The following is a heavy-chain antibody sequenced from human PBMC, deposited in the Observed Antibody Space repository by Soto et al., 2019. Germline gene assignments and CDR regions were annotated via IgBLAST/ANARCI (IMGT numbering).Heavy chain of an antibody. Sequence: SQTLSLTCAISGDSVSSNSAAWNWIRQSPSRGLEWLGRTYYRSKWYNDYAVSVKSRITINPDTSKNQFSLQLNSVTPEDTAVHYCAREYYGSGSYYTHVYYYYGMDVWGQGTTVTVSS. CDR2: TYYRSKWYN. V-gene: IGHV6-1*01. D-gene: IGHD3-10*01. CDR3: AREYYGSGSYYTHVYYYYGMDV. J-gene: IGHJ6*02. CDR1: GDSVSSNSAA.